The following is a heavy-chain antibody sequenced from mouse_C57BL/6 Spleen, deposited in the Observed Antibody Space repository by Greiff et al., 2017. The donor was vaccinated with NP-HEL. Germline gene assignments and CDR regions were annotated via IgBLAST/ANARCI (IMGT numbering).Heavy chain of an antibody. CDR3: AKEGYGSSYYWYFDV. J-gene: IGHJ1*03. CDR1: GYTFTDYN. Sequence: DVQLQESGPELVKPGASVKIPCKASGYTFTDYNMDWVKQSHGKSLEWIGDINPNNGGTIYNQKFKGKATLTVDKSSSTAYMELRSLTSEDTAVYYCAKEGYGSSYYWYFDVWGTGTTVTVSS. D-gene: IGHD1-1*01. CDR2: INPNNGGT. V-gene: IGHV1-18*01.